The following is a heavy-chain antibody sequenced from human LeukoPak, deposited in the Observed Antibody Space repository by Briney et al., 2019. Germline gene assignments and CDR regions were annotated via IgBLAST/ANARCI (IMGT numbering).Heavy chain of an antibody. J-gene: IGHJ4*02. D-gene: IGHD6-13*01. CDR1: GGSISSYY. Sequence: PSETLSLTCTVSGGSISSYYWSWIRQPPGKGLEWFGYIYYTGSTKYNASLKSRVTISVDTSKKQFSLTLSSVTAADTAVYYCARLRPSIGAAGTFDYWGQGTLVTVSS. V-gene: IGHV4-59*08. CDR3: ARLRPSIGAAGTFDY. CDR2: IYYTGST.